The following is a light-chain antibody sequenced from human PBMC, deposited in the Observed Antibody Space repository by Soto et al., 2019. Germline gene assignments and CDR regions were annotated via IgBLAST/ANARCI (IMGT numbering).Light chain of an antibody. CDR2: DAS. Sequence: IQLTQSPSSLSASVGDSVTITCRASQGISSWLAWYQQKPGKAPKLLIYDASSLESGVPSRFSGSGSGTEFTLTISSLQPDDFATYYCQQYNNYSCTFGQGTKVDIK. CDR1: QGISSW. CDR3: QQYNNYSCT. V-gene: IGKV1-5*01. J-gene: IGKJ1*01.